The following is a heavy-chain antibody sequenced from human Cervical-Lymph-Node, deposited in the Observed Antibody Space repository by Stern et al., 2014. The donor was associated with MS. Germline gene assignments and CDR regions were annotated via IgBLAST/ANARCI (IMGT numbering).Heavy chain of an antibody. CDR2: VSYDGTQR. D-gene: IGHD3-10*01. CDR1: GFTFSTYA. Sequence: QMQLVQSGAGVVQPGRSLSLSCAASGFTFSTYAMHCVRQAPGQGLEWVAFVSYDGTQRNSTDSVKARFTISRDNSKNTLYLHMNSLRDEDTAVYFCARGGRGVGLEYWGQGALVTVSS. V-gene: IGHV3-30-3*01. CDR3: ARGGRGVGLEY. J-gene: IGHJ4*02.